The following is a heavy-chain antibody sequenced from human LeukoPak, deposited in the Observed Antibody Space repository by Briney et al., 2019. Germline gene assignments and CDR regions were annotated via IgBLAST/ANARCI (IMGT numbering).Heavy chain of an antibody. Sequence: SETLSLTCAASGVSFDDYYWGWRRQTPGKGLEWIGEINHSGYTNDSPSLKSRVTLSIDTSRKQFSLNLRSVTVAVAAIYYCTRMTTGHDYWGQGTLVTVSS. CDR3: TRMTTGHDY. J-gene: IGHJ4*02. V-gene: IGHV4-34*01. CDR2: INHSGYT. D-gene: IGHD4-17*01. CDR1: GVSFDDYY.